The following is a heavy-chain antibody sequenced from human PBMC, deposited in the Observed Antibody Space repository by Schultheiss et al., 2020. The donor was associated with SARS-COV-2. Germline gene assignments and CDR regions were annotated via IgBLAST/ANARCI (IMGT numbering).Heavy chain of an antibody. D-gene: IGHD5-18*01. CDR2: ISGSGGST. J-gene: IGHJ6*02. CDR3: ARDRMAPIQLWSTPPYYCGMDV. CDR1: GFTFGDYA. Sequence: GGSLRLSCTASGFTFGDYAMSWVRQAPGKGLEWVSAISGSGGSTYYADSVKGRFTISRDNSKNTLYLQMNSLRAEDTAVYYCARDRMAPIQLWSTPPYYCGMDVWGQGTTVTGSS. V-gene: IGHV3-23*01.